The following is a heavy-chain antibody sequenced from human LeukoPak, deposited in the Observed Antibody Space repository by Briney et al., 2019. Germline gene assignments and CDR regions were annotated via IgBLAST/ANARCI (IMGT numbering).Heavy chain of an antibody. V-gene: IGHV1-24*01. Sequence: ASVKVSCKPSGYTFTGYYMHWVRQAPGQGLEWMGGFDPEDGETIYAQKFQGRVTMTEDTSTDTAYMELSSLRSEDTAVYYCATETSGSYRRWFDPWGQGTLVTVSS. D-gene: IGHD1-26*01. CDR2: FDPEDGET. CDR1: GYTFTGYY. CDR3: ATETSGSYRRWFDP. J-gene: IGHJ5*02.